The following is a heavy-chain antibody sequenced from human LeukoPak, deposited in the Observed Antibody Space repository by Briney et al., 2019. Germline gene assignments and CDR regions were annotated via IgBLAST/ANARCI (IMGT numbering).Heavy chain of an antibody. D-gene: IGHD3-22*01. V-gene: IGHV3-23*01. J-gene: IGHJ4*02. CDR1: GFTFSSYA. Sequence: GGPLRLSCAASGFTFSSYAMSWVRQAPGKGLEWVSAIGGSGGSTYYADSVKGRFTISRDNPKKALYLQMDSLRAEDTAVYYCAKDHYYDSSNYYYGRPNLFDYWGQGTLVTVSS. CDR3: AKDHYYDSSNYYYGRPNLFDY. CDR2: IGGSGGST.